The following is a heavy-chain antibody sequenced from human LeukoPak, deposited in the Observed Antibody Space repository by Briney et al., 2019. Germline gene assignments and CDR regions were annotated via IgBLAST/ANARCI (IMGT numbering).Heavy chain of an antibody. V-gene: IGHV3-11*05. D-gene: IGHD3-10*01. J-gene: IGHJ4*02. Sequence: PGGSLRLSCAASGFTFSDHYMSWIRQAPGKGLEWVSYISGSRVYTNYADSVKGRFTISRDNAKNSLYLQMNSLRAEDTAVYYCARVGFGDSLSGYWGQGTLVTVSS. CDR2: ISGSRVYT. CDR3: ARVGFGDSLSGY. CDR1: GFTFSDHY.